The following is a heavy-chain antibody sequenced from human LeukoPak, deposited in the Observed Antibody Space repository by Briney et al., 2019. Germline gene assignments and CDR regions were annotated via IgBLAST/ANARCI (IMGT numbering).Heavy chain of an antibody. CDR3: ARDPWIEGWFDP. V-gene: IGHV1-3*01. J-gene: IGHJ5*02. CDR2: INAGNGNT. Sequence: ASVKVSCKASGYTFTSYAMHWVRQAPGQRLEWMGWINAGNGNTKYSQKFQGRVTITRDTSASTAYMELSSLRSEDTAVYYCARDPWIEGWFDPWGQGTLVTVSS. D-gene: IGHD2-2*03. CDR1: GYTFTSYA.